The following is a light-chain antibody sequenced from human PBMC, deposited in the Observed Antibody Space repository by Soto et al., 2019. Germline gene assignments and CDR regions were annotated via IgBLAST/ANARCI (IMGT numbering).Light chain of an antibody. Sequence: DIQMTQSPSTLSASEGDRVTFTCRASQSIRKSWAWYQQKPGKAPKLLIYDASSLESGVPSRLSGSGSGTEFTLTISSLQPDDFATYYCQQYNDYSLTFGQGTKVEI. J-gene: IGKJ1*01. V-gene: IGKV1-5*01. CDR1: QSIRKS. CDR2: DAS. CDR3: QQYNDYSLT.